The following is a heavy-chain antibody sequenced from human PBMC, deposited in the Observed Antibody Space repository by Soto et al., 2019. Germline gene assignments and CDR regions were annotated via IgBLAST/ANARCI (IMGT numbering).Heavy chain of an antibody. Sequence: GGSLRLSCAASGFTVSSNYMSWVRQAPGKGLEWVSVIYSGGSTYYADSVKGRFTISRHNSKNTLYLQMNSLRAEDTAVYYCARQEVTFGGVIGYPGGFDIWGQGTMVTVSS. V-gene: IGHV3-53*04. J-gene: IGHJ3*02. CDR2: IYSGGST. CDR1: GFTVSSNY. D-gene: IGHD3-16*02. CDR3: ARQEVTFGGVIGYPGGFDI.